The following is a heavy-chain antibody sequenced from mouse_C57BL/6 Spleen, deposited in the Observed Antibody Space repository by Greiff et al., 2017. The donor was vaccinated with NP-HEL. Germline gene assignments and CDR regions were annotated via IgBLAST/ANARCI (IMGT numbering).Heavy chain of an antibody. J-gene: IGHJ4*01. D-gene: IGHD2-4*01. CDR3: ARRGDDSCFYAMDY. Sequence: QVQLKESGPGLVQPSQSLSITCTVSGFSLTSYGVHWVRQSPGKGLEWLGVIWSGGSTDYNAAFISRLSISKDNSKSQVFFKMNSLQADDTAIYYCARRGDDSCFYAMDYWGQGTSVTVSS. CDR2: IWSGGST. V-gene: IGHV2-2*01. CDR1: GFSLTSYG.